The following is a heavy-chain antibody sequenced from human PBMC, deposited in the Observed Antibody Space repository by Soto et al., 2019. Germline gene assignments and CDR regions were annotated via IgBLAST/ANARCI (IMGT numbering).Heavy chain of an antibody. Sequence: ASVKVSCKASGYTFTGYYMHWVRQAPGQGLEWMGWINPKSGGTSTAQKFQGWVTMTTDTSISTASMELTRLTSDDTAIYYCARGDSTDCSNGVCSFFYNHDMDVWGQGTTVTVSS. CDR1: GYTFTGYY. CDR2: INPKSGGT. V-gene: IGHV1-2*04. J-gene: IGHJ6*02. D-gene: IGHD2-8*01. CDR3: ARGDSTDCSNGVCSFFYNHDMDV.